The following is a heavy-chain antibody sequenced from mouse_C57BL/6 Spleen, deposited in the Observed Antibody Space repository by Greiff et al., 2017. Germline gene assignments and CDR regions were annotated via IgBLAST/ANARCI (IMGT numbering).Heavy chain of an antibody. D-gene: IGHD1-1*01. V-gene: IGHV1-59*01. CDR3: ARWSDYFGSSP. Sequence: QVQLQQPGAELVRPGTSVKLSCKASGYTFTSYWMHWVKQRPGQGLEWIGVIDPSDSYTNYNQKFKGKATLTVDTSSSTAYMQLSSLTSEDSAVYYCARWSDYFGSSPWGQGTTLTVSS. CDR2: IDPSDSYT. J-gene: IGHJ2*01. CDR1: GYTFTSYW.